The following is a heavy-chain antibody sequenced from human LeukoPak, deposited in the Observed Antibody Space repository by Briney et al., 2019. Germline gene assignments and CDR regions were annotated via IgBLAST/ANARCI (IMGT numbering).Heavy chain of an antibody. CDR2: INPNSGGT. Sequence: GASVTVSCKASGYTFTFYYMHWVRQAPGQGLEWMGWINPNSGGTNYAQKFQGRVTMTRDTSISTAYMELSRLRSDDTAVYYCARVAAHYYFDYWGQGTLVTVSS. CDR3: ARVAAHYYFDY. CDR1: GYTFTFYY. J-gene: IGHJ4*02. D-gene: IGHD6-6*01. V-gene: IGHV1-2*02.